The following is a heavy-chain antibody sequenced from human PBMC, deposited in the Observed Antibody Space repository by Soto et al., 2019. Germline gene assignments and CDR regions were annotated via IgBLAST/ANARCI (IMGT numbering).Heavy chain of an antibody. J-gene: IGHJ5*02. CDR1: GGPITSSSHF. Sequence: PSETLSLTCTVSGGPITSSSHFWGWVRQPPGKGLEWIGTIYFTGNTYYTPSLKSRLTMSIDTSKNEFSLRLNSVTAADTAVYYCAGQTFTIAAASYGRSNWFDPWGPGTLVTVS. V-gene: IGHV4-39*01. CDR2: IYFTGNT. CDR3: AGQTFTIAAASYGRSNWFDP. D-gene: IGHD6-25*01.